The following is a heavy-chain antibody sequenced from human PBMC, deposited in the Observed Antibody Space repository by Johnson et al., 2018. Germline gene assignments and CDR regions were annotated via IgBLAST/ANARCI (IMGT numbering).Heavy chain of an antibody. CDR1: GFTVSTKY. CDR2: MYAGGST. D-gene: IGHD3-22*01. J-gene: IGHJ1*01. CDR3: VRDYYDSSGYYYTYFEH. Sequence: VQLVESGGGLIQPGGSLRLSCAASGFTVSTKYMRWVRQAPGKGLEWVSTMYAGGSTHYADSVKGRFTISRDNSKNTWFLQMNSLRAEDTAVYYCVRDYYDSSGYYYTYFEHWGQGTLVTVAS. V-gene: IGHV3-53*01.